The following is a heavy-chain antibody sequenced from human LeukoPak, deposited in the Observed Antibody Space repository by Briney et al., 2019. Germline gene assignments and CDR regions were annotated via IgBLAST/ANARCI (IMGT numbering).Heavy chain of an antibody. D-gene: IGHD4-17*01. CDR3: ARGRYGDYERYFDY. V-gene: IGHV4-34*01. CDR2: INHSGST. J-gene: IGHJ4*02. CDR1: GFSFSDHY. Sequence: GSLRLSCAASGFSFSDHYMSWVRQAPGKGLEWIGEINHSGSTNYNPSLKSRVTISVDTSKNQFSLKLSSVTAADTAAYSCARGRYGDYERYFDYWGQGTLVTVSS.